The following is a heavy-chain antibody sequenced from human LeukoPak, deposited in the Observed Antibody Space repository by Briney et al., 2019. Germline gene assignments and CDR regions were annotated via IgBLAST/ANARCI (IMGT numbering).Heavy chain of an antibody. Sequence: ASVKVSCRSCGDTFSSYAINWVRQAPGQGLEWVGRIIPIFGTANYAQKFQGRVTITTDESTSTAYMELSSLRSEDTAVYYCARGVSGYQGYYNMDVWDKGTTVTVSS. D-gene: IGHD3-22*01. CDR3: ARGVSGYQGYYNMDV. J-gene: IGHJ6*03. CDR2: IIPIFGTA. CDR1: GDTFSSYA. V-gene: IGHV1-69*05.